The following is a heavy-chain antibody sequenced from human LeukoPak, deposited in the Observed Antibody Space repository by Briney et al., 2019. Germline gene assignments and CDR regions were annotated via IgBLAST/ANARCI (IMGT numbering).Heavy chain of an antibody. CDR1: GGSISSGDYY. CDR3: ARWRVRHSGSDGDY. J-gene: IGHJ4*02. CDR2: IYYSGST. D-gene: IGHD1-26*01. Sequence: SVTLSLTCTVSGGSISSGDYYWSWIRQPPGKGLEWIGYIYYSGSTYYNPSLKSRVTISVDTSKNQFSLKLSSVTAADTAVYYCARWRVRHSGSDGDYWGQGTLVTVSS. V-gene: IGHV4-30-4*01.